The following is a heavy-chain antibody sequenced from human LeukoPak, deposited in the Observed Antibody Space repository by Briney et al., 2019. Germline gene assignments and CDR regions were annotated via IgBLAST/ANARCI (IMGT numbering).Heavy chain of an antibody. Sequence: PGGSLRLSCAASGFTFSSYAMSWVRQAPGRGLEWVADISYDESNKNYADPVKGRFTISRDNSKNTLYLQINSLRAEDTAVYYCAKKGLVATTRPFDYWGQGTLVTVSS. CDR3: AKKGLVATTRPFDY. V-gene: IGHV3-30*18. CDR2: ISYDESNK. CDR1: GFTFSSYA. D-gene: IGHD1-26*01. J-gene: IGHJ4*02.